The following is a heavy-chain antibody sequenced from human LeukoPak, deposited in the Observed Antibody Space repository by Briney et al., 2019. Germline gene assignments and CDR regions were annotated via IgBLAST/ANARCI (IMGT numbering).Heavy chain of an antibody. D-gene: IGHD3-22*01. V-gene: IGHV4-59*08. CDR3: ARVGDTSGYFYYFDS. J-gene: IGHJ4*02. Sequence: PSETLSLTCVVSGGSLSNFYWSWVRQPPGQGLEWLGYISYGGGTTYNTTLKRRLSMSMDTSKNQFSLRLNSETAADTALYYCARVGDTSGYFYYFDSWGQGTLVTVSS. CDR1: GGSLSNFY. CDR2: ISYGGGT.